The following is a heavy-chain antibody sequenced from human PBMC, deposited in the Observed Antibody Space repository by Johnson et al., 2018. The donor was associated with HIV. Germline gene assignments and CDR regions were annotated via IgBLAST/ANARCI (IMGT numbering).Heavy chain of an antibody. V-gene: IGHV3-30*04. CDR3: ASGDDDGF. D-gene: IGHD5-12*01. CDR1: GFTLTNYP. J-gene: IGHJ4*03. Sequence: QVQLVESGGGVVRPGGSLRLSCAASGFTLTNYPMHWVRQAPGKGLEWVAVISFDGKNKFYADSVKGRFTISRDNSRNTLYLQMNSLRPEDTAVYYCASGDDDGFWGRGTLVTVSS. CDR2: ISFDGKNK.